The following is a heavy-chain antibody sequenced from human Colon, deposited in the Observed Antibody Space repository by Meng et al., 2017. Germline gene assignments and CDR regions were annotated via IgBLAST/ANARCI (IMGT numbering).Heavy chain of an antibody. CDR3: ARVPFYYDRSGFYLDS. J-gene: IGHJ4*02. D-gene: IGHD3-22*01. CDR1: GYSCIGYH. Sequence: QVQLVQSGAEVKNPGASVKVSCKAFGYSCIGYHLHWVRQAPGQGLEWVGRINPNTGGTNYAQKFQGRVTLTSDTSMSIAYMEMSSLISDDTAVYYCARVPFYYDRSGFYLDSWGQGTLVTVSS. V-gene: IGHV1-2*06. CDR2: INPNTGGT.